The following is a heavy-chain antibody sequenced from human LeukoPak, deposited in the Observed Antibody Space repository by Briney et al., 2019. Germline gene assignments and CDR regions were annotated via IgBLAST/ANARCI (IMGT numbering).Heavy chain of an antibody. J-gene: IGHJ6*03. CDR2: IKSKTDGGTT. Sequence: GGSLRLSCAASGFTFSNAWMSWVRQAPGKGLEWVGRIKSKTDGGTTDYAAPVKGRFTISRDDSKNTLYLQMNSLKTEDTAVYYCTTLSYYYYYYMDVWGKGTTVTVS. CDR3: TTLSYYYYYYMDV. V-gene: IGHV3-15*01. CDR1: GFTFSNAW.